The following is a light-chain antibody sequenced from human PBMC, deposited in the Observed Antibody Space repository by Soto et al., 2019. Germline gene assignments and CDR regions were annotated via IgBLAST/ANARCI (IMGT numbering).Light chain of an antibody. CDR3: QQYSNYWT. CDR2: KAS. V-gene: IGKV1-5*03. CDR1: QSISSW. Sequence: DIQMTQSPSTLSASVGDRVTITCRASQSISSWLAWYQQKPGKAPKLLIYKASILESGVPSRFSGSGSGTEFILTISSLQPDDFATYYCQQYSNYWTCGQGTKVEIK. J-gene: IGKJ1*01.